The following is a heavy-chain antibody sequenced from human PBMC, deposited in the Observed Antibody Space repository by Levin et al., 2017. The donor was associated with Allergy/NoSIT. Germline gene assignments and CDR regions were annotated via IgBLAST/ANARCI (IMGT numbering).Heavy chain of an antibody. CDR2: ISAYNGKT. CDR3: ARVRGAMVTGAYYYYAMDV. D-gene: IGHD4/OR15-4a*01. V-gene: IGHV1-18*01. J-gene: IGHJ6*02. CDR1: GYTFSNYG. Sequence: ASVKVSCKASGYTFSNYGITWLRRAPGQGLEWMGWISAYNGKTNYAQEFQGRVTMTTDTSATTANMELRSLRSDDTAVYYCARVRGAMVTGAYYYYAMDVWGQGTTVTVSS.